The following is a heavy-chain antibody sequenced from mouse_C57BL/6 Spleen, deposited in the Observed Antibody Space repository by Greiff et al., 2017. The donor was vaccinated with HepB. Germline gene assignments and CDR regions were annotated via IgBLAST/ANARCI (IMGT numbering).Heavy chain of an antibody. CDR2: INPSNGGT. J-gene: IGHJ2*01. CDR3: ARERLWYDYEDY. V-gene: IGHV1-53*01. Sequence: QVQLQQSGTELVKPGASVKLSCKASGYTFTSYWMHWVKQRPGQGLEWIGNINPSNGGTNYNEKFKSKATLTVDKSSSTAYMQLSSLTSEDSAVYYCARERLWYDYEDYWGQGTTLTVSS. D-gene: IGHD2-4*01. CDR1: GYTFTSYW.